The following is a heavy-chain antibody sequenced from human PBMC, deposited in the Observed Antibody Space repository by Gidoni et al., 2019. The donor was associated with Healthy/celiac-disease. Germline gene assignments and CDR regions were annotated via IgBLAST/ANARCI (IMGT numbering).Heavy chain of an antibody. CDR3: ATESYDGSGSGGFDP. CDR1: GCTSSRYA. CDR2: IIPSIGIA. Sequence: VQLLQSVAEVQKPGSSVNVSCKASGCTSSRYAISWVRQAPGQGLEWMGRIIPSIGIANYAQKFQGRVTITADKSTSTAYMELSSRRSEDTAVYYCATESYDGSGSGGFDPWGQGTLVTVSS. V-gene: IGHV1-69*09. D-gene: IGHD3-10*01. J-gene: IGHJ5*02.